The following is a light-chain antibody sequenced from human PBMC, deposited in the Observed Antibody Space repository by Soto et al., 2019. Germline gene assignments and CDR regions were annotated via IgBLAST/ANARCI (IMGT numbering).Light chain of an antibody. J-gene: IGKJ3*01. CDR2: DAS. CDR3: QHGGA. V-gene: IGKV3-11*01. CDR1: QTISNY. Sequence: EILLTQSPATLSLSAGERATLSCRAGQTISNYLAWYQQKPGQAPRLLIYDASNRATGIPARFSGSGSGTDFTLTISSLEPDDCAVYYCQHGGAFGPGTKVEIK.